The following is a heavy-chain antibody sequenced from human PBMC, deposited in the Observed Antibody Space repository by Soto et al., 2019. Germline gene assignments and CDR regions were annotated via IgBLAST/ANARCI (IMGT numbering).Heavy chain of an antibody. CDR2: ISFDGRSR. CDR1: GFTFSATG. D-gene: IGHD2-21*02. J-gene: IGHJ5*02. CDR3: VKEFRQYGDYANCFDA. Sequence: QVQLVESGGGVVQPGRSLRLSCSASGFTFSATGMHWVRQAPGKGLEWVALISFDGRSRYYADYVKGRFSTSRDNANNIVALQMKSLRDDDTAVCYCVKEFRQYGDYANCFDAWGQGTLVTVSS. V-gene: IGHV3-30*18.